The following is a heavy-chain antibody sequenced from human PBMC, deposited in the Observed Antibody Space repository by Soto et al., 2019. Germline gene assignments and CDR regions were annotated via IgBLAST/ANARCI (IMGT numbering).Heavy chain of an antibody. CDR1: GYTFTSYG. D-gene: IGHD3-16*02. CDR2: ISAYNGNT. V-gene: IGHV1-18*01. CDR3: ARDGDYIWGSYRHNWFDP. J-gene: IGHJ5*02. Sequence: ASVKVSCKASGYTFTSYGISWVRQAPGQGLEWMGWISAYNGNTNYAQKLQGRVTMTTDTSTSTAYMELRSLRSDDTAVYYCARDGDYIWGSYRHNWFDPWGQGTLVTVSS.